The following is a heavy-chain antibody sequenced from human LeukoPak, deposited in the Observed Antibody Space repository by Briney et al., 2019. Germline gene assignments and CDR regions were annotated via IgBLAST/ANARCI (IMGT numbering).Heavy chain of an antibody. CDR3: ARDSLGIQLWLLGGPFDY. CDR1: GFTFSSYA. J-gene: IGHJ4*02. V-gene: IGHV3-30-3*01. D-gene: IGHD5-18*01. Sequence: GRSLRLSCAASGFTFSSYAMHWVRQAPGKGLEWVAVISYDGSNKYYADSVKGRFTISRDNSKNTVYLQMNSLRAEDTAVYYCARDSLGIQLWLLGGPFDYWGQGTLVTVSS. CDR2: ISYDGSNK.